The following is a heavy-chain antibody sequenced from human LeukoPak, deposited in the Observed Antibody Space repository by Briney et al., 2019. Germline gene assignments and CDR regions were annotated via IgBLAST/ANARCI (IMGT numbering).Heavy chain of an antibody. J-gene: IGHJ4*02. V-gene: IGHV3-30*02. D-gene: IGHD3-22*01. CDR3: AKVGDDSSGYYAFDY. CDR1: GFTFSSYG. Sequence: GGSLRLSCAASGFTFSSYGMHWVRQAPGKGLEWVAFIRYDGSNKYYADSVKGRFTISRDNSKNTLYPQMNSLRAEDTAVYYCAKVGDDSSGYYAFDYWGQGTLVTVSS. CDR2: IRYDGSNK.